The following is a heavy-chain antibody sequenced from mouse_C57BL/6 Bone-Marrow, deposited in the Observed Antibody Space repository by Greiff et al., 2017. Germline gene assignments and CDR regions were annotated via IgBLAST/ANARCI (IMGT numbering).Heavy chain of an antibody. V-gene: IGHV1-63*01. D-gene: IGHD1-1*01. CDR2: IYPGGGYT. Sequence: QVQLKQSGAELVRPGTSVKMSCKASGYTFTNYWIGWAKQRPGHGLEWIGDIYPGGGYTNYNEKFKGKATLTADKSSSTAYMQFSSLTSEDSAIYYCARITTVVAFDYWGQGTTLTVSS. J-gene: IGHJ2*01. CDR1: GYTFTNYW. CDR3: ARITTVVAFDY.